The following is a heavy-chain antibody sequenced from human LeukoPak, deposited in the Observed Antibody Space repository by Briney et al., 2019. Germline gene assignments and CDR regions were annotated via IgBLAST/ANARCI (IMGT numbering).Heavy chain of an antibody. Sequence: GESLRLSCVAPGFTFSSHAMAWVRQAPGKGLEWVSAIGGRGGSTYYADSVKGRFTISRDNSKNTLYLQMNSLRAEDTALYYCARDPGVIAFHYFDFWGQGTLVTVSS. V-gene: IGHV3-23*01. CDR1: GFTFSSHA. D-gene: IGHD2-21*01. J-gene: IGHJ4*02. CDR2: IGGRGGST. CDR3: ARDPGVIAFHYFDF.